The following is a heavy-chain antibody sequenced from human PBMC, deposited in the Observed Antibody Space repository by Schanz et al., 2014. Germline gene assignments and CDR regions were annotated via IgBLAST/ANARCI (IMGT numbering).Heavy chain of an antibody. V-gene: IGHV3-30*04. D-gene: IGHD3-16*01. CDR2: TSTDGTKT. CDR3: TRDRGALINHNDALDL. Sequence: QVQLVESGGGVVQPGTSLRLSCAASGFTFRGHAMHWVRQAPGQGLEKVAVTSTDGTKTYYAASVRGRFTISRDNSKNTVYLQMNSLRSEDTAVYYCTRDRGALINHNDALDLWGQGPMVTVSS. J-gene: IGHJ3*01. CDR1: GFTFRGHA.